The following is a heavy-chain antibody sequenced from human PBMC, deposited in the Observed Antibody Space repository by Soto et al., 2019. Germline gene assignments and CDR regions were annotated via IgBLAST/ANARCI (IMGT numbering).Heavy chain of an antibody. CDR3: ARDQDVTGTRGYYYYGMDV. J-gene: IGHJ6*02. CDR2: ISAYNGNT. Sequence: ASVKVSCKASGYTFTSYGISRVRQAPGQGLEWMGWISAYNGNTNYAQKLQGRVTMTTDTSTSTAYMELRSLRSDDTAVYYCARDQDVTGTRGYYYYGMDVWGQGTTVTVSS. V-gene: IGHV1-18*01. CDR1: GYTFTSYG. D-gene: IGHD1-7*01.